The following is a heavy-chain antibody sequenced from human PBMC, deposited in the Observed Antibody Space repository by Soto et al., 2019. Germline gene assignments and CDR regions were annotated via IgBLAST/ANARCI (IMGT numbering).Heavy chain of an antibody. CDR2: VSSDGREK. D-gene: IGHD2-15*01. CDR3: ARGDNVVLTLGYFDS. CDR1: GFTFSSYA. J-gene: IGHJ4*02. Sequence: QTGGSLRLSCAASGFTFSSYAMHWVRQAPGKGLEWVAAVSSDGREKTYADSGRGRFTISRDNSKSTLSLELSRLRVEDTAVYYCARGDNVVLTLGYFDSWGQGTLVTVSS. V-gene: IGHV3-30*15.